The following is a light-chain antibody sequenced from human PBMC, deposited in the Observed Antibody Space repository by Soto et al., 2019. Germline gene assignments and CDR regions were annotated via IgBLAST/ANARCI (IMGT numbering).Light chain of an antibody. V-gene: IGKV1-5*03. CDR1: QGISSW. J-gene: IGKJ4*01. CDR2: KAS. CDR3: QRYVIHPLT. Sequence: DIPVTLSPSVLHTSVTDRVTIHCRASQGISSWLAWYQQKPGKAPNLLIHKASHLESGVPSRFSGSGSGTEFTLTISGRRPDNFTPYYCQRYVIHPLTFGGGAKVDIK.